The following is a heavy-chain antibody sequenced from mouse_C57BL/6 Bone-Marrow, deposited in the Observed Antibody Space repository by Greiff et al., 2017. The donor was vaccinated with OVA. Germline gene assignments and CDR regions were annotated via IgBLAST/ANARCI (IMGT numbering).Heavy chain of an antibody. D-gene: IGHD2-1*01. CDR3: TRIEGNALFAY. J-gene: IGHJ3*01. CDR1: GYTFTDYE. Sequence: VQLQQSGAELVRPGASVTLSCKASGYTFTDYEMHWVKQTPVHGLEWIGAIDPETGGTAYNQKFKGKAILTADKSSSTAYMELRSLTSEDSAVYYCTRIEGNALFAYWGQGTLVTVSA. V-gene: IGHV1-15*01. CDR2: IDPETGGT.